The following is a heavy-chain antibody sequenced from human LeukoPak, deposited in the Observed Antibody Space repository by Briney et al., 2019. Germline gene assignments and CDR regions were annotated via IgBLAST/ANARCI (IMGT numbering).Heavy chain of an antibody. D-gene: IGHD3-9*01. CDR2: IYYSGST. Sequence: SETLSLTCTVSGGSISSRSYYWGWIRQSPEKGLEWIGSIYYSGSTYYNPSLKSRVTISVHTSKNQFSLKLSSVTAADTAVYYCARLTGYSSESWFDPWGQGTLVTVSS. CDR3: ARLTGYSSESWFDP. CDR1: GGSISSRSYY. J-gene: IGHJ5*02. V-gene: IGHV4-39*07.